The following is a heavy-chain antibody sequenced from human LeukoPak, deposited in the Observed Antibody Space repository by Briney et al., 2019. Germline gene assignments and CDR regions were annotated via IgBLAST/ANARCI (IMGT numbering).Heavy chain of an antibody. Sequence: ASVKVSCKASGYTFTNYDINWVRQATGQGLEWMGWINPNSGGINYAQKFQGRVTMTRDTSISTAYMELSRLRSDDTAVYYCARMGYSSGSDYWGQGTLVTVSS. V-gene: IGHV1-2*02. D-gene: IGHD6-19*01. CDR1: GYTFTNYD. CDR3: ARMGYSSGSDY. CDR2: INPNSGGI. J-gene: IGHJ4*02.